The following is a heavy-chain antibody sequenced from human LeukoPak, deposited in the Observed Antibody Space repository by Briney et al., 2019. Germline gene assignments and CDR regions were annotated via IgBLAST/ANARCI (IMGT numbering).Heavy chain of an antibody. CDR1: GGSISDAAYY. V-gene: IGHV4-61*08. CDR3: VGGGTFDPYIFDM. J-gene: IGHJ3*02. D-gene: IGHD3-16*01. Sequence: SETLSLTCTVSGGSISDAAYYWSWIRQHPGEGLKWIGYIYYSGSTSYNPSLMSRVAISADMSKNRFSLKLTSVTVGDTAVYYCVGGGTFDPYIFDMWGQGTMVTVS. CDR2: IYYSGST.